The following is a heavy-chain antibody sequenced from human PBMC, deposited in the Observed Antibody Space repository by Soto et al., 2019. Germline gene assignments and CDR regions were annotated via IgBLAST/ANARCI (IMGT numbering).Heavy chain of an antibody. Sequence: ASVKVSCKASGYAFTSYYIHWVRQAPGQGLEWMGIINPSGGSTSYAQKFQGRVTMTRDTSTSTVYMELSSLRSEDTAVYYCARGSVAGRRFDYWGQGTLVTVSS. V-gene: IGHV1-46*01. CDR1: GYAFTSYY. D-gene: IGHD6-19*01. CDR3: ARGSVAGRRFDY. J-gene: IGHJ4*02. CDR2: INPSGGST.